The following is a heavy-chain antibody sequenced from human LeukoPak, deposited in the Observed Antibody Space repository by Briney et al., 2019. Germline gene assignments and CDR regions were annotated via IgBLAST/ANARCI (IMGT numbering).Heavy chain of an antibody. CDR1: GGSISSYY. Sequence: PSETLSLTCSASGGSISSYYWSWVRQSAGKGLEWIGRVYTSGNANYNPSLKSRVTIPIDTSNNQFSLKLTSVTAADTAVYYCARVGLYGGKLDYWGQGTLVTVSS. V-gene: IGHV4-4*07. CDR2: VYTSGNA. J-gene: IGHJ4*02. D-gene: IGHD4-23*01. CDR3: ARVGLYGGKLDY.